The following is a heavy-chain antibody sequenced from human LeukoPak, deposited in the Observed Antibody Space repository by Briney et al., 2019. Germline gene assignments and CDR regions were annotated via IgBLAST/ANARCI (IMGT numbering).Heavy chain of an antibody. CDR2: IIPIFGTA. V-gene: IGHV1-69*01. J-gene: IGHJ6*02. D-gene: IGHD6-13*01. CDR1: GFTFSSYA. CDR3: ASPRYSSSWYSSDYYYYGMDV. Sequence: GGSLRLSCAASGFTFSSYAISWVRQAPGQGLEWMGGIIPIFGTANYAQKFQGRVTITADESTSTAYMELSSLRSEDTAVYYCASPRYSSSWYSSDYYYYGMDVWGQGTTVTVSS.